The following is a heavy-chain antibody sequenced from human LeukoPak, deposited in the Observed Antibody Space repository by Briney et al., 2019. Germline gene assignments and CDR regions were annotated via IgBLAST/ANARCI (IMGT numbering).Heavy chain of an antibody. CDR2: IYYSGST. J-gene: IGHJ4*02. D-gene: IGHD6-19*01. Sequence: PSETLSLTCTVSGGSLSSHYWSWIRQPPWKGPEWIWYIYYSGSTNYNPSLKSRVTISVDTSKNQFSLKLSSVTAADTAVYYCARALYSSGHLDYWGQGTLVTVSS. CDR3: ARALYSSGHLDY. CDR1: GGSLSSHY. V-gene: IGHV4-59*11.